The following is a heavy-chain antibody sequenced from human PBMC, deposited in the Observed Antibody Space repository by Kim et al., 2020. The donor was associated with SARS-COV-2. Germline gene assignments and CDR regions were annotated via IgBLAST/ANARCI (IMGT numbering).Heavy chain of an antibody. V-gene: IGHV4-34*01. CDR2: VNYSGST. CDR3: ARDSYYYDSSGFHYYFDY. J-gene: IGHJ4*02. D-gene: IGHD3-22*01. CDR1: GGSFSDYY. Sequence: SETLSLTCAVYGGSFSDYYWSWIRQPPGKGLEWIGEVNYSGSTNYNPSLKSRVTISVDTSENQFSLKVSSVTAADTAEYYCARDSYYYDSSGFHYYFDYWGQGALVTVSS.